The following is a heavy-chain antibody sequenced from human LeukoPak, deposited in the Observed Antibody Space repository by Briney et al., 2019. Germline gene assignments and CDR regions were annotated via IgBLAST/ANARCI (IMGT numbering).Heavy chain of an antibody. CDR1: GFTFSSYE. Sequence: PGGSLRLSCAASGFTFSSYEMNWVRQAPGKGLEWVSYISSSGSTIYYADSVKGRFTISGDNAKNSLYLQMNSLRAEDTAVYYCARAQAYYYDSSGYLGDYWGQGTLVTVSS. D-gene: IGHD3-22*01. J-gene: IGHJ4*02. CDR2: ISSSGSTI. V-gene: IGHV3-48*03. CDR3: ARAQAYYYDSSGYLGDY.